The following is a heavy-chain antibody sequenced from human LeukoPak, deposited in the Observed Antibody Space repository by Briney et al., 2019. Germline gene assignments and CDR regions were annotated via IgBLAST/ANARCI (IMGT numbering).Heavy chain of an antibody. CDR1: GYTLTELS. CDR3: ACSSTWQNWFDP. V-gene: IGHV1-24*01. CDR2: FDPEDGET. J-gene: IGHJ5*02. D-gene: IGHD6-13*01. Sequence: ASVKVSCKVSGYTLTELSMHWVRQAPGKGLEWMGGFDPEDGETIYAQKFQGRVTMTEDTSTDTAYMELSSLRSEDTAVYYCACSSTWQNWFDPWGQGTLVTVSS.